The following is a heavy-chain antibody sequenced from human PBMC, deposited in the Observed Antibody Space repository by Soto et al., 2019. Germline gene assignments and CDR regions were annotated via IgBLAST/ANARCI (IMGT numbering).Heavy chain of an antibody. Sequence: SETLSLTCTVSGGSISSYYWSWIRQPPGKGLEWIGYIYYSGSTNYNPSLKSRVTISVDTSKNQFSLKLSSVTAADTAVYYCASRYCSSTSCLDYWGQGTLVTVSS. V-gene: IGHV4-59*01. CDR2: IYYSGST. J-gene: IGHJ4*02. CDR1: GGSISSYY. D-gene: IGHD2-2*01. CDR3: ASRYCSSTSCLDY.